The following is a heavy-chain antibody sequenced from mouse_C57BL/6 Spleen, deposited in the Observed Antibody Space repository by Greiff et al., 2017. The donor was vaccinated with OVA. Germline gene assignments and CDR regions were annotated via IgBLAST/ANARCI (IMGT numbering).Heavy chain of an antibody. V-gene: IGHV5-17*01. CDR1: GFTFSDYG. J-gene: IGHJ4*01. Sequence: EVKLVESGGGLVKPGGSLTLSCAASGFTFSDYGMHWVRQAPEKGLEWVAYISSGSSTIYYADTVKGRFTISRDNAKNTLFLQMTSLRSEDTAMYYCARNDGYYKNYYAMDYWGQGTSVTVSS. CDR3: ARNDGYYKNYYAMDY. CDR2: ISSGSSTI. D-gene: IGHD2-3*01.